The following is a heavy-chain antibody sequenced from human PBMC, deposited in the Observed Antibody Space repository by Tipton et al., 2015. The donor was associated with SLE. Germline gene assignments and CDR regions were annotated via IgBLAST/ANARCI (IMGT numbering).Heavy chain of an antibody. Sequence: LRLSCNVSGGSISSGGYYWSWIRQHPGKGLEWIGYTYYSGSPYYNPSLKSRVTISVDTSKKQVSLKLSSVTAADTAVYYCARGGAAAGTLDYWGQGTLVTVSS. CDR3: ARGGAAAGTLDY. J-gene: IGHJ4*02. D-gene: IGHD6-13*01. CDR2: TYYSGSP. CDR1: GGSISSGGYY. V-gene: IGHV4-31*02.